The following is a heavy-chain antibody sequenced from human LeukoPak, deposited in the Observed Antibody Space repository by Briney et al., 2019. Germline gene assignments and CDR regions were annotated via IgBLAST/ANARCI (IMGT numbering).Heavy chain of an antibody. D-gene: IGHD6-13*01. J-gene: IGHJ4*02. V-gene: IGHV5-51*01. Sequence: GASVKVSCKASGGTFSSYAISWVRQMPGKGLEWMGIIYPGDSDTRYSPSFQGQVTISADKSISTAYLQWSSLKASDTAMYYCARSGIAAAVTDYWGQGTLVTVSS. CDR1: GGTFSSYA. CDR3: ARSGIAAAVTDY. CDR2: IYPGDSDT.